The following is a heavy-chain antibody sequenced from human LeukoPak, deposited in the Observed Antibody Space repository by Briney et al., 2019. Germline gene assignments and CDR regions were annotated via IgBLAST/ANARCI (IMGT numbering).Heavy chain of an antibody. CDR1: GFSFSSYS. CDR3: ARERCSGGSCTYDPFDI. CDR2: MSVNGINK. Sequence: GTSLGLSCVASGFSFSSYSIHWVRRVPGKGLEWVAVMSVNGINKYYADSVRGRFTVSRDISKNTQFLQMNSLRFEDTAVYFCARERCSGGSCTYDPFDIWGHGTMVTVST. D-gene: IGHD2-15*01. J-gene: IGHJ3*02. V-gene: IGHV3-30-3*01.